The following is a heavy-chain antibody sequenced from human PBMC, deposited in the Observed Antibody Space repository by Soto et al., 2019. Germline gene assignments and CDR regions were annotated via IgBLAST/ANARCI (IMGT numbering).Heavy chain of an antibody. D-gene: IGHD3-22*01. CDR3: AIVGYYAGSGYNAFNI. CDR2: IYYSGST. Sequence: QVQLQESGPGLVKPSQTLSLTCTVSGGSISSGGYYWSWIRQHPGKGLEWIGYIYYSGSTYYNPSLKSRVTISVDTSKNQFSLKLSSVTAADTAVYYCAIVGYYAGSGYNAFNIWGQGTMVTVYS. J-gene: IGHJ3*02. CDR1: GGSISSGGYY. V-gene: IGHV4-31*03.